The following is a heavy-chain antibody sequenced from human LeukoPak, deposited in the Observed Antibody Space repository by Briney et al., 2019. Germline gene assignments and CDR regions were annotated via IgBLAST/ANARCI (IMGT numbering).Heavy chain of an antibody. J-gene: IGHJ4*02. CDR1: GFTFSSYS. Sequence: GGPLRLSCAASGFTFSSYSMNWVRQAPGKGLEWVSSISSSSSYIYYADSVKGRFTISRDNAKNSLYLQMNSLRAEDTAVYCCARDSSSGFDYWGQGTLVTVSS. CDR3: ARDSSSGFDY. D-gene: IGHD6-6*01. CDR2: ISSSSSYI. V-gene: IGHV3-21*01.